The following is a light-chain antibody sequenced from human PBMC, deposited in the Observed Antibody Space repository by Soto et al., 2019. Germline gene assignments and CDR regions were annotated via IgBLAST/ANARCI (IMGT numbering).Light chain of an antibody. CDR2: DAS. CDR1: QSVSSY. CDR3: QKYNSAPWT. J-gene: IGKJ1*01. Sequence: EIVLTQSPATLSLSPGERATLSCRASQSVSSYLAWYQQKPGQPPRLLIYDASNRATGIPARFSGSGSGTDFTLTISSLQPEDVATYHCQKYNSAPWTFGQGTKV. V-gene: IGKV3-11*01.